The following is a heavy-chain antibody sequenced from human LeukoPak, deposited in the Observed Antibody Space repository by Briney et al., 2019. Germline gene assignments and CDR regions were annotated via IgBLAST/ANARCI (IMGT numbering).Heavy chain of an antibody. Sequence: ASVKVSCKASGYTFTNYGISWVRQTPGQGLEWMGWITAYNGNTKYAQKFQVRVTMTTDTSTSTAYMELTSLTSEDTAVYYCARDALSYDYSWGSYRHLGIDPWGQGTLVTVSS. V-gene: IGHV1-18*01. J-gene: IGHJ5*02. CDR2: ITAYNGNT. CDR3: ARDALSYDYSWGSYRHLGIDP. D-gene: IGHD3-16*02. CDR1: GYTFTNYG.